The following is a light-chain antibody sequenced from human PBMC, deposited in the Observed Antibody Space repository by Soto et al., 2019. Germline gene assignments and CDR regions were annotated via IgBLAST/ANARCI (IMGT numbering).Light chain of an antibody. Sequence: EIVLTQSPATLSFSPGERATLSCRASQRVSSYLACYQQKPGHAPRLLIYDSSNRATDIPARFSGSGSGTYFPLTISSLEPEDFAVYYCQQRSHFGQGTRLEIK. J-gene: IGKJ5*01. CDR1: QRVSSY. CDR3: QQRSH. V-gene: IGKV3-11*01. CDR2: DSS.